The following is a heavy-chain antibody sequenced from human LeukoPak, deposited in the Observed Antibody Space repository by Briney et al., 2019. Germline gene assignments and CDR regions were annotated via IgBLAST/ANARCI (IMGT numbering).Heavy chain of an antibody. Sequence: SETLSLTCTVSGGSITSNRYYWGWVRQPPGKGLEWIGSIYYSGSTNYNPSLKSRVTISVDTSKNQFSLKLSSVTAADTAVYYCARLYSGSYRYYYYYMDVWGKGTTVTVSS. CDR2: IYYSGST. J-gene: IGHJ6*03. V-gene: IGHV4-39*07. CDR3: ARLYSGSYRYYYYYMDV. D-gene: IGHD1-26*01. CDR1: GGSITSNRYY.